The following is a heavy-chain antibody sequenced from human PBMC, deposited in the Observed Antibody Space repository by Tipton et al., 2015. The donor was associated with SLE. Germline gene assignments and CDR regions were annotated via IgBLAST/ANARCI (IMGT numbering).Heavy chain of an antibody. J-gene: IGHJ4*02. CDR1: GFTFSSYS. Sequence: SLRLSCAASGFTFSSYSMNWVRQAPGKGLEWVSYISSSSSTIYYADSVKGRFTISRDNAKNSLYLQMNSLRAEDTAVYYCASLVVVPAATGDYWGQGTLVTASS. CDR3: ASLVVVPAATGDY. V-gene: IGHV3-48*01. CDR2: ISSSSSTI. D-gene: IGHD2-2*01.